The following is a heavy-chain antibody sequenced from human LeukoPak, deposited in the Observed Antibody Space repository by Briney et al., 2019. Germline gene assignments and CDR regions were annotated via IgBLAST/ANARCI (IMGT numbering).Heavy chain of an antibody. J-gene: IGHJ3*02. CDR3: ARNIVGALPDAFDI. CDR2: INPNSGGT. CDR1: GYTFTGYY. Sequence: GASVKVSCKASGYTFTGYYMHWVRQATGQGLEWMGWINPNSGGTNYAQKFQGRVTMTRDTSISTAYMELSRLRSDDTAVYYCARNIVGALPDAFDIWGQGTMVTVSS. D-gene: IGHD1-26*01. V-gene: IGHV1-2*02.